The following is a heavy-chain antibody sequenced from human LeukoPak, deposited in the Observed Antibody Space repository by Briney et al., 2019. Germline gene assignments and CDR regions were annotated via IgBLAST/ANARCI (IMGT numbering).Heavy chain of an antibody. V-gene: IGHV4-39*01. CDR3: ARHPSGSSFDY. CDR2: IHYSGST. J-gene: IGHJ4*02. CDR1: GASIRSSSYY. Sequence: LETLSLTCTVSGASIRSSSYYWGWIRQPPGKGLEWIATIHYSGSTYHNPSLKSRVTMSVDTSKNQFSLKLSSVTAADTAVYYCARHPSGSSFDYWGQGTLVTVSS. D-gene: IGHD3-22*01.